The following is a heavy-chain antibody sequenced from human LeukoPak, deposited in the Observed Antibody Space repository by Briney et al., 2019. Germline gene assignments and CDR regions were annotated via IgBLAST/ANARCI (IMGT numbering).Heavy chain of an antibody. D-gene: IGHD4/OR15-4a*01. CDR1: GFTFSSYA. J-gene: IGHJ4*02. CDR3: ARDFSRGAPDY. V-gene: IGHV3-30-3*01. CDR2: ISYDGSNK. Sequence: AGGSLRLSCAASGFTFSSYAMHWVRQAPGKGLEWVAVISYDGSNKYYADSVKGRFTISRDNSKNTLYLQMNSLRAEDTAVYYCARDFSRGAPDYWGQGTLVTVSS.